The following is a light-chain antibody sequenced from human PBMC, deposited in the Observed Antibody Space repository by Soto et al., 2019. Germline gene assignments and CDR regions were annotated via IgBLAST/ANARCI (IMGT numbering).Light chain of an antibody. V-gene: IGLV2-14*01. J-gene: IGLJ1*01. CDR1: SSDVGAYNY. Sequence: QSALTQPASVSGSPGQSITISCTGTSSDVGAYNYVSWYQQHPGKAPKLMIYEVINRPSGVSNRFSGSKSGNTASLTISGRQAEDEADYYCGSYTSASTLVFXTGTKVTVL. CDR2: EVI. CDR3: GSYTSASTLV.